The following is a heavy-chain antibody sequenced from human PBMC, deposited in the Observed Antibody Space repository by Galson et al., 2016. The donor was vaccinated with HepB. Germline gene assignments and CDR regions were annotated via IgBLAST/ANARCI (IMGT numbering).Heavy chain of an antibody. CDR3: ARDLAFGDHTAY. CDR1: GYNFNDYA. D-gene: IGHD3-10*01. Sequence: SVKVSCNGSGYNFNDYALNWVRQAPGQGLQWMGWINTKTGDPTYAQDLTGRVVFSLDTSVSTAFLEITALRPDDTGVYYCARDLAFGDHTAYWGQGTLVTVSS. V-gene: IGHV7-4-1*02. J-gene: IGHJ1*01. CDR2: INTKTGDP.